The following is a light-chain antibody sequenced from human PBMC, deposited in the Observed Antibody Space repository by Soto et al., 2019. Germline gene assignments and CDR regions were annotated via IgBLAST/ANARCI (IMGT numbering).Light chain of an antibody. CDR2: DLT. CDR1: SSDVGGYNF. V-gene: IGLV2-14*03. J-gene: IGLJ1*01. Sequence: QSALTQPASVSGSPGQSITISCTGNSSDVGGYNFVSWYQHHPAKAPKLMIYDLTYRPSGVSNRFSGSKSGNTAYLTISGLQAEDEADYYCISYTNTNTYVFGTGTELTVL. CDR3: ISYTNTNTYV.